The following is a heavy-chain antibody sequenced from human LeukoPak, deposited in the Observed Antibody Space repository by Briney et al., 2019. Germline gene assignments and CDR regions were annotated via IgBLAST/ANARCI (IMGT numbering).Heavy chain of an antibody. CDR2: ISGSGGST. J-gene: IGHJ4*02. Sequence: GGSLRLSCAASGFTFSSYAMSWVRQAPGKGLEWVSVISGSGGSTYYADSVKGRFTISRDNSKNTLYLQMNSLRAEDTAVYYCAKDLTVVVPAACDYWGQGTLVTVSS. CDR1: GFTFSSYA. CDR3: AKDLTVVVPAACDY. D-gene: IGHD2-2*01. V-gene: IGHV3-23*01.